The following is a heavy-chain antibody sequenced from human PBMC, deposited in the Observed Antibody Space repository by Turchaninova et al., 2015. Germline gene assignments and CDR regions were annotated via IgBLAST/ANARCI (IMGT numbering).Heavy chain of an antibody. D-gene: IGHD1-26*01. V-gene: IGHV4-38-2*02. CDR2: MLHSGST. J-gene: IGHJ4*02. CDR1: GYSISDNYY. CDR3: ARRFKWELLGVFDN. Sequence: QVRLQQSGPGLVRPSETLSLTCTVSGYSISDNYYWGWIRQSPAKGLVWLGDMLHSGSTNYNPSLTTRVLISVYTSKNQISLKLMSVTAADTAVYYCARRFKWELLGVFDNWGQGALVTVSS.